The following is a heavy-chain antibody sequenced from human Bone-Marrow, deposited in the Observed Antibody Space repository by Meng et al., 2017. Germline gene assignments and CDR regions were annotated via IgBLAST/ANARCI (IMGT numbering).Heavy chain of an antibody. J-gene: IGHJ6*02. Sequence: SETLSLTCTVSGDSMRSGGYYWSWIRQHPGKGLEWIGHIYDSGSTYYNPSLKSRLTISVDTFKNQFSLKLSSVTAADTAVYYCARAPVLRFLEWLYSGGMDVWGQGTTVTVSS. CDR3: ARAPVLRFLEWLYSGGMDV. V-gene: IGHV4-31*03. CDR1: GDSMRSGGYY. CDR2: IYDSGST. D-gene: IGHD3-3*01.